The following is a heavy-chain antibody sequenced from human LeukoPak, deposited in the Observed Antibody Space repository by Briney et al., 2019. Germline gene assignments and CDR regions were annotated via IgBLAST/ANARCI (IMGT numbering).Heavy chain of an antibody. Sequence: GGSLSLSCAASGFTFSGYSMNWVRQAPGKGLEWVSYISSSSSVLHYADSVKGRFTISRDNAKKSLYLQRNSLRDEDTAVYYCARDLGHYYDSSGNAQFDYWGQGTLVTVSS. D-gene: IGHD3-22*01. J-gene: IGHJ4*02. V-gene: IGHV3-48*02. CDR1: GFTFSGYS. CDR2: ISSSSSVL. CDR3: ARDLGHYYDSSGNAQFDY.